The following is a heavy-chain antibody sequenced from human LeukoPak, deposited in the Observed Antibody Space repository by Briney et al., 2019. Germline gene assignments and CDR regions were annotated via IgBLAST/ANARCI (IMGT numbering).Heavy chain of an antibody. Sequence: GGSLRLSCAASGFTFDDYGMSWVRQAPGRGLEWVSGINWNGGSTGYADSVKGRFTISRDDAKNSLFLQMNSLRAEDTAVYYCGRDCSGGSCSGYYYMDVWGKGTTVTVSS. D-gene: IGHD2-15*01. V-gene: IGHV3-20*04. CDR3: GRDCSGGSCSGYYYMDV. J-gene: IGHJ6*03. CDR2: INWNGGST. CDR1: GFTFDDYG.